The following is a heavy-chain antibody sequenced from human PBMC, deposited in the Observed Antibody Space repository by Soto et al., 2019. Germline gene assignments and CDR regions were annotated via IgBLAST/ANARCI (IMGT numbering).Heavy chain of an antibody. V-gene: IGHV3-48*02. D-gene: IGHD3-22*01. CDR2: ITGTGSTI. J-gene: IGHJ6*02. CDR1: GFTFSSYS. Sequence: PGGSLRLSCAASGFTFSSYSMSWVRQAPGKGLEWVSYITGTGSTIYYADSVKGRFTISRDNAKNSLYLQMSRLRDEDTAMYYCARDGYAGTGYYNRYYYGMDVWGQGTTVTVSS. CDR3: ARDGYAGTGYYNRYYYGMDV.